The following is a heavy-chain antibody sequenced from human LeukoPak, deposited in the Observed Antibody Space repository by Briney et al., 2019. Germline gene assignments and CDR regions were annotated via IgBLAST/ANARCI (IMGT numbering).Heavy chain of an antibody. J-gene: IGHJ4*02. D-gene: IGHD3-10*01. Sequence: PGGSLRLSCAASGFTFSNYAVNWVRQAPGKGLEWVAIISYDTTQEHYADSVKGRFTISRDNSNNTLYLEMNSLSPADTAVYYCARHYSGSRVYKTALDYWGQETLVTVSS. V-gene: IGHV3-30*04. CDR2: ISYDTTQE. CDR3: ARHYSGSRVYKTALDY. CDR1: GFTFSNYA.